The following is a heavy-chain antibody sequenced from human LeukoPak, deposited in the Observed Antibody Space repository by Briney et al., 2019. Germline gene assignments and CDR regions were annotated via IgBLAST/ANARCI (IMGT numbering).Heavy chain of an antibody. Sequence: PSETLSLTCTVSGGSISRYYWSWIRQHPGNGLEWIGYISYTGSTTYNSSLKSRVTISLDTSQNQFSLKLTSVTPADTAVYYCAKTAKYYYGSETYYFFEYWGQRTLVTVSS. CDR2: ISYTGST. V-gene: IGHV4-59*01. D-gene: IGHD3-10*01. CDR3: AKTAKYYYGSETYYFFEY. CDR1: GGSISRYY. J-gene: IGHJ4*02.